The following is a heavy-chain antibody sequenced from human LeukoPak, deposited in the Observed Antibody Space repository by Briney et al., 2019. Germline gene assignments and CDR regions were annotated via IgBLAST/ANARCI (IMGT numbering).Heavy chain of an antibody. J-gene: IGHJ3*02. CDR2: INPNSGGT. V-gene: IGHV1-2*02. CDR1: GYTFTGYY. CDR3: ARDYDSSGMNDAFDI. D-gene: IGHD3-22*01. Sequence: GASVKVSCKASGYTFTGYYMHWVRQAPGQGLEWMGWINPNSGGTNYAQEFQGRVTMTRDTSISTAYMELSRLRSDDTAVYYCARDYDSSGMNDAFDIWGQGTMVTVSS.